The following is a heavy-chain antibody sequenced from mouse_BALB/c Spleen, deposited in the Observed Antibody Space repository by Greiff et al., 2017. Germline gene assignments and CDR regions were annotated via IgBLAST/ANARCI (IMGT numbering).Heavy chain of an antibody. J-gene: IGHJ3*01. D-gene: IGHD1-1*01. CDR1: GDSITSGY. Sequence: EVKVEESGPSLVKPSQTLSLTCSVTGDSITSGYWNWIRKFPGNKLEYMGYISYSGSTYYNPSLKSRISITRDTSKNQYYLQLNSVTTEDTATYYCARSGDYYGSRGFAYWGQGTLVTVSA. CDR3: ARSGDYYGSRGFAY. CDR2: ISYSGST. V-gene: IGHV3-8*02.